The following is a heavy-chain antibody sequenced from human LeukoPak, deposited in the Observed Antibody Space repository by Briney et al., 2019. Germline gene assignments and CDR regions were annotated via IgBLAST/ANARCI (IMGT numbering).Heavy chain of an antibody. D-gene: IGHD6-6*01. J-gene: IGHJ5*02. Sequence: GASVKVSCKASGYTFTGYYMHWVRQAPGQGLEWMGWINPNSGGTNYAQKFQGRVTMTRDTSISTAYMELSRLRSDDTAVYYCARSTSIADRRWFDPWGQGTLVTVSS. CDR1: GYTFTGYY. V-gene: IGHV1-2*02. CDR2: INPNSGGT. CDR3: ARSTSIADRRWFDP.